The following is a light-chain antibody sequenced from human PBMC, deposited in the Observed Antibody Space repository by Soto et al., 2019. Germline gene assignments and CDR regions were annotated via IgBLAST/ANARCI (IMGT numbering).Light chain of an antibody. J-gene: IGKJ2*01. CDR2: GAS. Sequence: EIVMTQTPPSRSVSPGDGATLSCWASQSVASNVAWYQQRPGQGPRLLIYGASTRAAGVPARFSGSGSGTDFTLIISSMQSEDSAVYYCQQYHNWPPQYTFGQGTKLQIK. CDR3: QQYHNWPPQYT. CDR1: QSVASN. V-gene: IGKV3-15*01.